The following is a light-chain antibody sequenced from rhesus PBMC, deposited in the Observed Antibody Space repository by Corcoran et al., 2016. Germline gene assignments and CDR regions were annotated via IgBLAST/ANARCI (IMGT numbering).Light chain of an antibody. CDR1: QGISSS. J-gene: IGKJ4*01. CDR2: SAS. CDR3: QQPSSNPLA. V-gene: IGKV1-33*02. Sequence: DIQMTQSPSSLSASVGDRVTITCQASQGISSSLAWYQQKPGKAPKLLIYSASRLKSGVPSRFSGSGSGTEFTLPLSSLQPDDFATYYCQQPSSNPLAFGGGTKVELK.